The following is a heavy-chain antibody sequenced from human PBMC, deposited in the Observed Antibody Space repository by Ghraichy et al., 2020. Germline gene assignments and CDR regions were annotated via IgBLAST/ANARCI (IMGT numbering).Heavy chain of an antibody. J-gene: IGHJ4*02. Sequence: GESLNISCKGSGYSFTSYWIGWVRQMPGKGLEWMGIIYPGDSDTRYSPSFQGQVTISADKSISTAYLQWSSLKASDTAMYYCARLTKEVDTAIRSFDPRYYFDYWGQGTLVTVSS. D-gene: IGHD5-18*01. CDR2: IYPGDSDT. CDR1: GYSFTSYW. CDR3: ARLTKEVDTAIRSFDPRYYFDY. V-gene: IGHV5-51*01.